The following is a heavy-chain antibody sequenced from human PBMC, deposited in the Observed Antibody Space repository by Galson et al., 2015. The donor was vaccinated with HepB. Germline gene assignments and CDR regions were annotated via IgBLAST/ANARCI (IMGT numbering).Heavy chain of an antibody. J-gene: IGHJ3*02. CDR3: TSYPRTGTTRAFDI. CDR2: IRNKANNYAT. Sequence: SLRLSCAASGFSFSGSTMHWVRQASGKGLEWVGRIRNKANNYATAYAASLKGRFTISRDDSKNTAYLQMNSLKTEDTAVYYCTSYPRTGTTRAFDIWGQGTMVTVSS. V-gene: IGHV3-73*01. D-gene: IGHD1-1*01. CDR1: GFSFSGST.